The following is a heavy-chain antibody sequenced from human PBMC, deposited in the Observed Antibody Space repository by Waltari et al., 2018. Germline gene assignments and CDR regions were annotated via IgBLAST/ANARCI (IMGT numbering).Heavy chain of an antibody. Sequence: QVQLVESGGGVVQPGRSLRLPCAASGFTFSSYAMHWVRQAPGKGLEWVAVISYDGSNKYYADSVKGRFTISRDNSKNTLYLQMNSLRAEDTAVYYCARDNPYGDYVNAFDIWGQGTMVTVSS. CDR1: GFTFSSYA. J-gene: IGHJ3*02. CDR3: ARDNPYGDYVNAFDI. D-gene: IGHD4-17*01. V-gene: IGHV3-30-3*01. CDR2: ISYDGSNK.